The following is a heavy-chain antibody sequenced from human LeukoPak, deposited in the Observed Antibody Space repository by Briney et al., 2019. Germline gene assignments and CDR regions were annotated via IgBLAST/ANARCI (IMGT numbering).Heavy chain of an antibody. CDR3: ARDVPGSIGTTARFDP. J-gene: IGHJ5*02. Sequence: SVKVSCKASGGTFSSYAISWVRQAPGQGLEWMGGIIPIFGTANYAQKFQGRVTMTTDTSTSTAYMELRSLRSDDTAIYYCARDVPGSIGTTARFDPWGQGTLVTVSS. CDR1: GGTFSSYA. CDR2: IIPIFGTA. D-gene: IGHD1-1*01. V-gene: IGHV1-69*05.